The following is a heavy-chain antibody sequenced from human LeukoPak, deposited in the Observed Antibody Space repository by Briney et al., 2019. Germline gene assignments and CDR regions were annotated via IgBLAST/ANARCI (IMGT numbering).Heavy chain of an antibody. Sequence: GGSLRLSCAASGFTFSSYTMSWVRQAPGKGLEWVSAISGSGAGTYYADSVKGRFTISRDNSKNTLYLQMNSLRAEDTAVYYCAKDSLLTGTTKPNWFDPWGQGTLVTVSS. CDR1: GFTFSSYT. CDR2: ISGSGAGT. V-gene: IGHV3-23*01. J-gene: IGHJ5*02. CDR3: AKDSLLTGTTKPNWFDP. D-gene: IGHD1-1*01.